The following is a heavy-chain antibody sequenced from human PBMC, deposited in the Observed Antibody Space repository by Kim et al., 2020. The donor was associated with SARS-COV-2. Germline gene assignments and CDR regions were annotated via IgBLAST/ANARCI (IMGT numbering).Heavy chain of an antibody. CDR1: GFTFSSYS. V-gene: IGHV3-21*01. CDR2: ISSSSSYI. Sequence: GGSLRLSCAASGFTFSSYSMNWVRQAPGKGLEWVSSISSSSSYIYYADSVKGRFTISRDNAKNSLYLQMNSLRAEDTAVYYCARDAPSSGSDYYYYGMDVWGQGTTVTVSS. J-gene: IGHJ6*02. CDR3: ARDAPSSGSDYYYYGMDV. D-gene: IGHD3-10*01.